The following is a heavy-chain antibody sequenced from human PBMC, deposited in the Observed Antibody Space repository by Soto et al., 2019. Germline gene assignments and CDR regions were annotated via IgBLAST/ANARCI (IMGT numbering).Heavy chain of an antibody. J-gene: IGHJ4*02. Sequence: PGGSLRLSCAASGFTFSSYAMSWVRQAPGKGLEWVSAISGSGGSTYYADSVKGRFTISRDNSTNTLYLQMNSLRAEDTAVYYCAKSFRTIRRITMVRGWKISVDYWRQGILVTVSS. D-gene: IGHD3-10*01. CDR2: ISGSGGST. V-gene: IGHV3-23*01. CDR1: GFTFSSYA. CDR3: AKSFRTIRRITMVRGWKISVDY.